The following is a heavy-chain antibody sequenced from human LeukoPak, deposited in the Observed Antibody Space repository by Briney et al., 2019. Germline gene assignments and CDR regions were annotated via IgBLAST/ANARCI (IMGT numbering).Heavy chain of an antibody. CDR1: GGSFSGYY. D-gene: IGHD3-3*01. CDR2: INHSGST. J-gene: IGHJ4*02. CDR3: ARRGIWSAPPDY. Sequence: SETLSLTCAVYGGSFSGYYWSWIRQPPGKGPEWIGEINHSGSTNYNPSLKSRVTISVDTSKNQFSLKLSSVTAADTAVYYCARRGIWSAPPDYWGQGTLVTVSS. V-gene: IGHV4-34*01.